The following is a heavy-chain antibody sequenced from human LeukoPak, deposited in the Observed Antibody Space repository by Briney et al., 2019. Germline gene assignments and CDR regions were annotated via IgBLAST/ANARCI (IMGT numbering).Heavy chain of an antibody. V-gene: IGHV3-30*10. CDR3: ATGKLDASGFDFMLPF. CDR1: GFTFSSSA. Sequence: GGSLRLSCAASGFTFSSSAMHWVRQAPGKGLEWLAVFSRDGINTYYTDSVKGRFTISRDNSKNISYLQMNILRIEDTVIYYCATGKLDASGFDFMLPFWGQGTLVSVSS. CDR2: FSRDGINT. D-gene: IGHD5-12*01. J-gene: IGHJ4*02.